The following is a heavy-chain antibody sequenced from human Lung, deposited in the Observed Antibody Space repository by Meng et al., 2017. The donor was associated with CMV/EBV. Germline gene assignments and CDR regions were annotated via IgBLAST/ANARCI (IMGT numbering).Heavy chain of an antibody. D-gene: IGHD3-16*01. CDR2: TRFDGNSK. CDR3: ASDLRPSGGGMAV. CDR1: GFTFSGYG. V-gene: IGHV3-30*02. Sequence: GGSLRLXCAASGFTFSGYGMYWVRQAPGKGLEWVAFTRFDGNSKYYADSVKGRFTISRDNSKNTVHLQMNNLRPGDTAVYYCASDLRPSGGGMAVWGPGTXVNVSS. J-gene: IGHJ6*02.